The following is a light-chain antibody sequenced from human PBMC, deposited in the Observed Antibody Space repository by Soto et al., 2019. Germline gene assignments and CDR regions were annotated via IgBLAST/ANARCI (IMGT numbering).Light chain of an antibody. Sequence: EIVLTQSPGTLSLSPGERATLSCRASQSIRSHYLAWYQQKPGQAPRLLISGAHNRAPGIPDRFSGSESGTDFTLRISRLEHEDFAVYYCQQYGSSVTFGQGTKVEIK. CDR2: GAH. J-gene: IGKJ1*01. CDR3: QQYGSSVT. CDR1: QSIRSHY. V-gene: IGKV3-20*01.